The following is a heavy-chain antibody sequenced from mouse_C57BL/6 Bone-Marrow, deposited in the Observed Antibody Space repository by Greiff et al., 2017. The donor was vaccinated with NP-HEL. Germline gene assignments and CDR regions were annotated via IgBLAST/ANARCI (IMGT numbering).Heavy chain of an antibody. CDR3: ARAYVNSLDY. V-gene: IGHV3-6*01. CDR2: ISYDGSN. Sequence: EVQLVESGPGLVKPSQSLSLTCSVTGYSITSGYYWNWIRRFPGNKLEWVGSISYDGSNNYSPSLKNRISITRDTSKNPFFLKLNSVTAEDTATYYCARAYVNSLDYWGQGTTLTVSS. J-gene: IGHJ2*01. CDR1: GYSITSGYY. D-gene: IGHD2-10*02.